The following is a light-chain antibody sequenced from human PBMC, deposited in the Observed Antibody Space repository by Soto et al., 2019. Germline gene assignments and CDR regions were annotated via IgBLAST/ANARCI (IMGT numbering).Light chain of an antibody. CDR2: AAS. CDR3: QQTHKTFT. J-gene: IGKJ4*01. Sequence: DIQMTQSPSSLSASVVDSVTITCRASQSISTYLNWYQQKPGKVPKLLIYAASSLQSGVPSRFSGSGSGTDFTLTISSLQPEDFATYYCQQTHKTFTFGGGTKVDI. CDR1: QSISTY. V-gene: IGKV1-39*01.